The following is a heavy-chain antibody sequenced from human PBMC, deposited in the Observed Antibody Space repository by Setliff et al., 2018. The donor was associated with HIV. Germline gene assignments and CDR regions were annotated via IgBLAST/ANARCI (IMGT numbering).Heavy chain of an antibody. CDR2: IYKAGKT. Sequence: GSLRLSCAPSGFTFSDYGIHWVRQAPGKGLEWVTLIYKAGKTYYADFVKGRFTIARDDTKNTVSLQMTNLEPGDTAMYYCAKGGYGGAYYVAGYWGQGTKVTVSS. CDR1: GFTFSDYG. J-gene: IGHJ4*02. V-gene: IGHV3-NL1*01. D-gene: IGHD5-18*01. CDR3: AKGGYGGAYYVAGY.